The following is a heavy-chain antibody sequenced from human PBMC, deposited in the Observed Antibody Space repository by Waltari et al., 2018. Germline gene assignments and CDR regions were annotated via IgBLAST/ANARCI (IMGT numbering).Heavy chain of an antibody. D-gene: IGHD6-19*01. CDR3: ARVPHRSTGWLQAPYNFDF. V-gene: IGHV1-18*01. CDR2: ISAYNGHT. J-gene: IGHJ4*02. Sequence: QVQLVQSGAEVKKPGASVKVSCKASGYTFTSYGISWVRQAPGQGLEWMGWISAYNGHTNYAQRLQGRVSMTADTSTSTSYIELRSLISDDTAVYYCARVPHRSTGWLQAPYNFDFWGQGTLVTVSS. CDR1: GYTFTSYG.